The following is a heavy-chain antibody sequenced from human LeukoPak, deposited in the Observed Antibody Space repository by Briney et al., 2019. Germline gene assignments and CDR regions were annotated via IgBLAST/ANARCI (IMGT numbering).Heavy chain of an antibody. CDR3: ARDRNSRGSYWYFDL. V-gene: IGHV3-7*03. J-gene: IGHJ2*01. Sequence: GGSLRLSCTASGFTFSSYWMDWVRQAPGKGLEWVANIKQDGSEKYYVDSVKGRFTISRDNAKNSLYLQMNSLRAEDTAVYYCARDRNSRGSYWYFDLWGRGTLVTVSS. CDR1: GFTFSSYW. D-gene: IGHD3-22*01. CDR2: IKQDGSEK.